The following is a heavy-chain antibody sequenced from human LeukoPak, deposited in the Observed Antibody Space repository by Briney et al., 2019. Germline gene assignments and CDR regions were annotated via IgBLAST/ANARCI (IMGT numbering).Heavy chain of an antibody. J-gene: IGHJ4*02. CDR3: ARDQEGFDY. V-gene: IGHV1-46*01. CDR2: IYPRDGST. Sequence: ASVKVSCKPSGYIFTSNYIHWVRQAPGQGLEWMGMIYPRDGSTSYAQRFQDRVTVTRDTSTSTVHMELSGLRSEDTAVYYCARDQEGFDYWGQGTQVTVSS. CDR1: GYIFTSNY.